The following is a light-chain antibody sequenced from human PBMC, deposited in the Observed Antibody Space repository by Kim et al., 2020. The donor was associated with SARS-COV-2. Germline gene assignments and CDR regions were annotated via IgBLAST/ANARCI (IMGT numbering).Light chain of an antibody. CDR1: SGDIGDYKY. V-gene: IGLV2-14*03. J-gene: IGLJ2*01. Sequence: TTISCTGRSGDIGDYKYVSWYQQHAGKAPILIITAVTDRPSGVSYRFSGSKSGNTASLTISGLQPEDEAVYYCSSYTRSGTLYVIFGGGTKVTVL. CDR3: SSYTRSGTLYVI. CDR2: AVT.